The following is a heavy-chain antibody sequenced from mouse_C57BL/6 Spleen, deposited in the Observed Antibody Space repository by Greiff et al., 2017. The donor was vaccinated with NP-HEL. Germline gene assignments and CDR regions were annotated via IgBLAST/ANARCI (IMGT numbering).Heavy chain of an antibody. V-gene: IGHV1-26*01. CDR1: GYTFTDYY. Sequence: EVQLQQSGPELVKPGASVKISCKASGYTFTDYYMNWVKQSHGKSLEWIGDINPNNGGTSYNQKFKGKATLTVDKSSSTAYMELRSLTSEDSAVYYCTRWVIYDGYLYAMDYWGKGTSVTVSS. D-gene: IGHD2-3*01. CDR3: TRWVIYDGYLYAMDY. J-gene: IGHJ4*01. CDR2: INPNNGGT.